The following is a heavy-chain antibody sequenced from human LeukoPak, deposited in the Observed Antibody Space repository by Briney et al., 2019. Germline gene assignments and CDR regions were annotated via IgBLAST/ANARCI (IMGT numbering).Heavy chain of an antibody. CDR1: GFTFSKYT. CDR3: ARDLVFTPDSYYYYGMDV. CDR2: IYGGVTGTT. Sequence: PGGSLRLYCVASGFTFSKYTMSWFRQAPGKGLEWVSGIYGGVTGTTFYAESVKGRFTISRDNSKNTLYLQMNSLRAEDTAVYYCARDLVFTPDSYYYYGMDVWGQGTTVTVSS. V-gene: IGHV3-23*01. J-gene: IGHJ6*02.